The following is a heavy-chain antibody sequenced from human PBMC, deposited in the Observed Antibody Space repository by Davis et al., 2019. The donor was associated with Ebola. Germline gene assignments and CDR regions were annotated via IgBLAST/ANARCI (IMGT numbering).Heavy chain of an antibody. Sequence: GESLKISCAASGFTFSSYWMSWVRQAPGKGLEWVANIKQDGSEKYYVDSVKGRFTISRDNAKNSLYLQMNSLRAEDTALYYCARVSGRGGSGMDVWGQGTTVTVSS. D-gene: IGHD3-10*01. J-gene: IGHJ6*02. CDR1: GFTFSSYW. CDR3: ARVSGRGGSGMDV. V-gene: IGHV3-7*03. CDR2: IKQDGSEK.